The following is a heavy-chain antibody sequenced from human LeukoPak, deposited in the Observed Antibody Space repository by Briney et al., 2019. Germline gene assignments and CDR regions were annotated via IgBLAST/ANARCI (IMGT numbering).Heavy chain of an antibody. CDR2: IYYSGST. CDR1: GGSISSYY. V-gene: IGHV4-59*01. J-gene: IGHJ4*02. Sequence: SETLSLTCIVSGGSISSYYWSWIRQPPGKGLEWIGYIYYSGSTNYNPSLKSRVAISVDTSNNHFSLKLTSVTAADTAVYYCAAGGIAPVCWGQGTLVTVSS. CDR3: AAGGIAPVC. D-gene: IGHD2-21*01.